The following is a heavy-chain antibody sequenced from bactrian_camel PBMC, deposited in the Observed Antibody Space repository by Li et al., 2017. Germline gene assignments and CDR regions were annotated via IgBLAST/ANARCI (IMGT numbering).Heavy chain of an antibody. CDR2: IVRGTYR. J-gene: IGHJ6*01. CDR3: AAGASLRRCWTLRETDFGS. D-gene: IGHD3*01. Sequence: HVQLVESGGGSVQPGGTLKLSCAASGTIDSSYCMGWFRQAPGREREGVATIVRGTYRTYAAFVRGRFTISKDITISKDNAKNTLYLQMNSLKREDTAMYYCAAGASLRRCWTLRETDFGSWGQGTQVTVS. V-gene: IGHV3S53*01. CDR1: GTIDSSYC.